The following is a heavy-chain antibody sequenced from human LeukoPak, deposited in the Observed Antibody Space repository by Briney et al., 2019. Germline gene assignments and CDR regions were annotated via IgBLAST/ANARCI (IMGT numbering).Heavy chain of an antibody. D-gene: IGHD5-18*01. J-gene: IGHJ4*02. Sequence: GGSLRLSCAASGFAFSSYSMNWVRQAPGKGLEWVSYISSSSSTIYYADSVKGRFTISRDNAKNSLYLQMNSLRAEDTAVYYCAIGRGHTYGQLDYWGQGTLVTVSS. CDR2: ISSSSSTI. CDR3: AIGRGHTYGQLDY. V-gene: IGHV3-48*01. CDR1: GFAFSSYS.